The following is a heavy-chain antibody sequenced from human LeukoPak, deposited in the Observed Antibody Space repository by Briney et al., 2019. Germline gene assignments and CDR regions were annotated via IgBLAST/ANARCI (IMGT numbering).Heavy chain of an antibody. V-gene: IGHV4-39*07. Sequence: SETPSLTCTVSGDSISSSGYYWGWIRQPPGKGLEWIGTLFYSGNTYYNPSLKSRVTMSVDTSKNQFSLKLSSVTAADTAVYYCASGGYCSSTSCYPGYFDYWGQGTLVTVSS. CDR1: GDSISSSGYY. J-gene: IGHJ4*02. CDR2: LFYSGNT. D-gene: IGHD2-2*01. CDR3: ASGGYCSSTSCYPGYFDY.